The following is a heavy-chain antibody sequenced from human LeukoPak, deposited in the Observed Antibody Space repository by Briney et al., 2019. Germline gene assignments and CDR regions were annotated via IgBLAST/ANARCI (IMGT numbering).Heavy chain of an antibody. J-gene: IGHJ4*02. V-gene: IGHV4-34*01. CDR2: INHSGST. D-gene: IGHD3-10*01. CDR1: GGSFSGYY. CDR3: ARGLITMVRGVTKKGDYFGY. Sequence: SETLSLTCAVYGGSFSGYYWSWIRQPPGKGLEWIGEINHSGSTNYDPSLKSRVTISVDTSKNQFSLKLSSVTAADTAVYYCARGLITMVRGVTKKGDYFGYWGQGTLVTVSS.